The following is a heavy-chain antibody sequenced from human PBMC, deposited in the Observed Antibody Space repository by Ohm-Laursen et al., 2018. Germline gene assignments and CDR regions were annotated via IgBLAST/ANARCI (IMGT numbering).Heavy chain of an antibody. CDR3: ASGAGGYYYFDY. CDR2: ISTSSTYI. J-gene: IGHJ4*02. V-gene: IGHV3-21*01. D-gene: IGHD3-22*01. Sequence: GSLRLSCTASGFTFSRYDMHWVRQAPGKGLEWVSSISTSSTYISYADSVKGRFTISRDNAKSSLYLQMNSLRAEDTAVYYCASGAGGYYYFDYWGQGTLVTVSS. CDR1: GFTFSRYD.